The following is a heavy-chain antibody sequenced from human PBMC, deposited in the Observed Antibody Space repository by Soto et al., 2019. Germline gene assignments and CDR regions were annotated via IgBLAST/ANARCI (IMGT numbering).Heavy chain of an antibody. CDR2: IYYSGST. Sequence: LSHSSSGSGGVMTTYCWGVCRQPPEKGLEWVGYIYYSGSTTYSPSLKSRVTISVDTSKNQFSLKLDSVTAADTAVYYCARARYRYGSGSPKVNWFDPWGQGTLVTVS. J-gene: IGHJ5*02. V-gene: IGHV4-59*08. CDR1: GGVMTTYC. D-gene: IGHD3-10*01. CDR3: ARARYRYGSGSPKVNWFDP.